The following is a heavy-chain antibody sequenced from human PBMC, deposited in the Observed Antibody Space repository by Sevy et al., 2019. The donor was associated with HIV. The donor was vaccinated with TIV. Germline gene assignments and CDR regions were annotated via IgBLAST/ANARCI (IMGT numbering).Heavy chain of an antibody. J-gene: IGHJ6*03. CDR3: TRLGSYWGIGYYYYYYMDV. Sequence: GGSLRLSCAASGFTFSGSAMHWVRQASGKGLEWVGRIRSKANSYATAYAASVKGRFTISRDDSKNTAYLQMNSLKTEDTAVYYCTRLGSYWGIGYYYYYYMDVWGKGTTVTVSS. V-gene: IGHV3-73*01. D-gene: IGHD3-10*01. CDR2: IRSKANSYAT. CDR1: GFTFSGSA.